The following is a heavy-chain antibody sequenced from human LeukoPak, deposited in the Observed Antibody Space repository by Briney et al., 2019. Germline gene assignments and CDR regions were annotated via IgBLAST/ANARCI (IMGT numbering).Heavy chain of an antibody. J-gene: IGHJ6*02. CDR1: GYTFTSYA. CDR3: ARDGRMLGYYYYGMDV. V-gene: IGHV1-3*01. CDR2: INAGNGNT. D-gene: IGHD2-15*01. Sequence: ASVKASCKASGYTFTSYAMHWVRQAPGQRLEWMGWINAGNGNTKCSQKFQGRVTITRDTSASTAYMELSSLRSEDTAVYYCARDGRMLGYYYYGMDVWGQGTTVTVSS.